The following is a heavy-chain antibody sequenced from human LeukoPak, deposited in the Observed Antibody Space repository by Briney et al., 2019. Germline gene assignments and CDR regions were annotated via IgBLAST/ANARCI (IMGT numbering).Heavy chain of an antibody. J-gene: IGHJ4*02. CDR2: IYTSGST. Sequence: SETLSLTCTVSGGSISSGSYYWGWGRQPAGTGLEWVGRIYTSGSTNYNPSLKSRVTISVDTSQNQFSLKLSSVTAADTAVYYCARLYCSGGSCYSDYWGQGTLVTVSS. CDR1: GGSISSGSYY. D-gene: IGHD2-15*01. CDR3: ARLYCSGGSCYSDY. V-gene: IGHV4-61*02.